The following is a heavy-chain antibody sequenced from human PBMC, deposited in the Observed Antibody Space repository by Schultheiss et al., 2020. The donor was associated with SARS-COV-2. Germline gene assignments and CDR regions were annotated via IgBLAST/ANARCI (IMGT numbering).Heavy chain of an antibody. CDR2: ISWNSGSI. Sequence: SLRLSCAASGFTFDDYAMHWVRQAPGKGLEWVSGISWNSGSIGYADSVKGRFTISRDNAKNTLYLQMNSLRAEDTAVYYCARSSGADYWGQGTLVTVSS. D-gene: IGHD3-22*01. J-gene: IGHJ4*02. V-gene: IGHV3-9*01. CDR1: GFTFDDYA. CDR3: ARSSGADY.